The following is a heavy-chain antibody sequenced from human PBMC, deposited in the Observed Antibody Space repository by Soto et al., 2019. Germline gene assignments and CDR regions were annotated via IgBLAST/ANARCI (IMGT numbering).Heavy chain of an antibody. J-gene: IGHJ4*02. CDR2: FIPILDMA. D-gene: IGHD2-21*01. V-gene: IGHV1-69*02. CDR3: AITYCRDNSCPRDFDF. CDR1: GGTFNTYT. Sequence: QVQVVQSGAEVKKPESSVKVSCKPSGGTFNTYTVNWVRLAPGHGLEWMGRFIPILDMAKYAQKFQDRVTITADRSTFTAYMELNSLKSDDTAVYYCAITYCRDNSCPRDFDFWGPGTRVTVSS.